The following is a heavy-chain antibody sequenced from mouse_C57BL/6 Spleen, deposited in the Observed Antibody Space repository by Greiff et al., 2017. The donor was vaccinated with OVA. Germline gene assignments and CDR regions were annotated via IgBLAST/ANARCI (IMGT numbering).Heavy chain of an antibody. CDR1: GYAFSSSW. Sequence: QVQLQQSGPELVKPGASVKISCKASGYAFSSSWMNWVKQRPGKGLEWIGRIYPGDGDTNYNGKFKGKATLTADKSSSTAYMQLSSLTSEDSAVYYCAREDGCANYAMDYWGQGTSVTAAS. D-gene: IGHD2-3*01. CDR3: AREDGCANYAMDY. V-gene: IGHV1-82*01. CDR2: IYPGDGDT. J-gene: IGHJ4*01.